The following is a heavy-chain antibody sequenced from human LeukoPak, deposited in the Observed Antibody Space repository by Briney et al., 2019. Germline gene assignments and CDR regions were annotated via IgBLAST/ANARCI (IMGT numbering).Heavy chain of an antibody. CDR1: GYTFTDYY. CDR2: INPNSGGT. Sequence: ASVKVSCKASGYTFTDYYIHWVRQAPGQGLEWMGWINPNSGGTTYAQKFQGRVSMTRDSSISTTYMELRRLTSDDTAVFYCAREGRAAADTNWFDPWGQGTLSPSPQ. CDR3: AREGRAAADTNWFDP. J-gene: IGHJ5*02. D-gene: IGHD6-13*01. V-gene: IGHV1-2*02.